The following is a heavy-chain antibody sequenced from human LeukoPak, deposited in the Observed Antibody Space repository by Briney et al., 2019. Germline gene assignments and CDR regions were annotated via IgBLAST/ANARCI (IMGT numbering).Heavy chain of an antibody. CDR3: ARVIDVAAAGYFDS. D-gene: IGHD6-13*01. Sequence: SETLSLTCSVAGFSITTGYYWAWIRQPPGKGLEWIGTIFRIGSSYFNPSLKSRVTISVDTSKNQFSLKLSSVTAADTALYYCARVIDVAAAGYFDSWGQGTQVTVSS. CDR1: GFSITTGYY. CDR2: IFRIGSS. V-gene: IGHV4-38-2*02. J-gene: IGHJ4*02.